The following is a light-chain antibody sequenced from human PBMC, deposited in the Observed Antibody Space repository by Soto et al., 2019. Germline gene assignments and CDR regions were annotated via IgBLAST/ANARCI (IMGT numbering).Light chain of an antibody. CDR2: RDN. Sequence: QSVLTQPPSASGTPGQRVTISCSGSSSNIGSNYVFWYQHLPGTAPKLLIYRDNQRPSGGPDRFSCSKSGTSGSLAISGLRSEDEGDYYCAAWDDSLSGRGIGGGTKLTVL. J-gene: IGLJ2*01. CDR1: SSNIGSNY. CDR3: AAWDDSLSGRG. V-gene: IGLV1-47*01.